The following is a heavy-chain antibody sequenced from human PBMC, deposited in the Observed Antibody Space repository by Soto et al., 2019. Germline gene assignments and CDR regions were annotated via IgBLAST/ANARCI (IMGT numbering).Heavy chain of an antibody. J-gene: IGHJ6*02. D-gene: IGHD2-15*01. Sequence: GGSLRLSCAASGFTFSSYAMSWVRQAPGKGLEWVSAISGSGGSTYYADSVKGRFTISRDNSKTTLYLQMNSLRAEDTAVYYCARAGVVAANYGMDVWGQGTTVTVSS. CDR1: GFTFSSYA. CDR2: ISGSGGST. V-gene: IGHV3-23*01. CDR3: ARAGVVAANYGMDV.